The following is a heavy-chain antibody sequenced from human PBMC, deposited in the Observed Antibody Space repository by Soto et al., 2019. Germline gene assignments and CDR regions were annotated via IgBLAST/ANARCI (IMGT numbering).Heavy chain of an antibody. J-gene: IGHJ4*02. CDR3: ARGYSGYDYLYFDY. D-gene: IGHD5-12*01. V-gene: IGHV3-30*03. CDR1: GFTFSSYG. CDR2: ISYDGSNK. Sequence: PGGSLRLSCAASGFTFSSYGMHWVRQAPGKGLEWVAVISYDGSNKYYADSVKGRFTIPRDNSKNTLYLQMNSLRAEDTAVYYCARGYSGYDYLYFDYWGQGTLVTVS.